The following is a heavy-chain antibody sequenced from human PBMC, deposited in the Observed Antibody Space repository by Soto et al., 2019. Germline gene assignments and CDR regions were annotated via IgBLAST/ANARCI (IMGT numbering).Heavy chain of an antibody. CDR1: GGSISSYY. CDR3: AREGSSGYQYYFDY. V-gene: IGHV4-59*01. CDR2: IYYSGST. J-gene: IGHJ4*02. D-gene: IGHD3-22*01. Sequence: QVQLQESGPGLVKPSETLSLTCTVSGGSISSYYWRWIRQPPGKGLEWIGYIYYSGSTNYNPSLKSRVTISVDTSKNQFSLKLSSVTAADTAVYYCAREGSSGYQYYFDYWGQGTLVTVSS.